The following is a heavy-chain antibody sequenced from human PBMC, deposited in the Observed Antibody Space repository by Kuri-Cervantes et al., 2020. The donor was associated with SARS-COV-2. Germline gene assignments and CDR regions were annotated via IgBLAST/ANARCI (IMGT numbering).Heavy chain of an antibody. Sequence: GGSLRLSCAASGFTFSNAWMSWVRQAPGKGLEWVGRIKSKTDGGTTDYAAPVKDRFTISRDDSKNTLYLQMNSLKTEDTAVYYCTTDLPNPTYPRYYYYYYGMDVWGQGTTVTVSS. CDR2: IKSKTDGGTT. CDR3: TTDLPNPTYPRYYYYYYGMDV. V-gene: IGHV3-15*01. D-gene: IGHD2-2*02. J-gene: IGHJ6*02. CDR1: GFTFSNAW.